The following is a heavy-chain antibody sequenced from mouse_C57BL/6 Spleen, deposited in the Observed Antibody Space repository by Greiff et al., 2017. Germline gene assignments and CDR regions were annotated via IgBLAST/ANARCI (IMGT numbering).Heavy chain of an antibody. J-gene: IGHJ4*01. CDR1: GYSFTGYY. CDR2: INPSTGGT. V-gene: IGHV1-42*01. CDR3: ANPDAMDY. Sequence: EVQLQQSGPELVKPGASVKISCKASGYSFTGYYMNWVKQSPEKSLEWIGEINPSTGGTTYNQKFKAKATLTVDKSSSTAYMQLKSLTTEDSAVYYCANPDAMDYWDQGTSVTVSS.